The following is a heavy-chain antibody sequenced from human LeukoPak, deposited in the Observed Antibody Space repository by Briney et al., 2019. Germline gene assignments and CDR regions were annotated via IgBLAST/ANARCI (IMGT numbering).Heavy chain of an antibody. V-gene: IGHV4-39*07. D-gene: IGHD3-22*01. J-gene: IGHJ6*02. CDR3: ASDYYDSPRGFYYYYGMDV. Sequence: SETLSLTCTVSGDSISSNTFYWSWIRQPPGKGLEWIGSIYHSGSTYYNPSLKSRVTISVDTSKNQFSLKLSSVTAADTAVYYCASDYYDSPRGFYYYYGMDVWGQGTTVTVSS. CDR2: IYHSGST. CDR1: GDSISSNTFY.